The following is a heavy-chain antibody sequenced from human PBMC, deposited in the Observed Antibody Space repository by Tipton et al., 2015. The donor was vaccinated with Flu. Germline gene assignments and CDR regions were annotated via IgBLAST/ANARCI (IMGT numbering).Heavy chain of an antibody. D-gene: IGHD4-11*01. CDR1: GGSFSGYF. Sequence: LRLSCAVYGGSFSGYFWSWIRQPPGKGLEWIGSISQSGTTYYNPSLKSRLSISVDTSKRQFSLKLTAVIAADTAVCYCARRDYSNYVSEPKNWFDSWGQGTLVTVSS. CDR3: ARRDYSNYVSEPKNWFDS. V-gene: IGHV4-34*10. J-gene: IGHJ5*01. CDR2: ISQSGTT.